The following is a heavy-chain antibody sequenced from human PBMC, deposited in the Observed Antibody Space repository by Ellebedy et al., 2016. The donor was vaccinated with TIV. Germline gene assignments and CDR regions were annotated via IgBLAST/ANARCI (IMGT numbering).Heavy chain of an antibody. Sequence: GESLKISXAVSGFSVRSDYMSWVRQAPGKGLEWVSYISISAITIYYADSVKGRFTISRDNAKNSLFLQMNNLRAEDTAVYYCARLPGLTPYENVDYWGQGTLVTVSS. CDR3: ARLPGLTPYENVDY. D-gene: IGHD3-22*01. V-gene: IGHV3-11*01. J-gene: IGHJ4*02. CDR2: ISISAITI. CDR1: GFSVRSDY.